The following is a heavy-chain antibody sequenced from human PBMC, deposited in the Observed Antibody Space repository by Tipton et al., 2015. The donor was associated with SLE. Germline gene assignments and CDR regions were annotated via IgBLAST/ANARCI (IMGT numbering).Heavy chain of an antibody. D-gene: IGHD6-13*01. Sequence: SLRLSCAASGFTFSSYAMHWVRQVPGKGLEWVAVISYDGSNKYYADSVKGRFTISRDNSKNTLYLQMNSLRAEDTAVYYCARNIAAAGAFDIWGQGTMVTVSS. CDR3: ARNIAAAGAFDI. J-gene: IGHJ3*02. CDR2: ISYDGSNK. CDR1: GFTFSSYA. V-gene: IGHV3-30-3*01.